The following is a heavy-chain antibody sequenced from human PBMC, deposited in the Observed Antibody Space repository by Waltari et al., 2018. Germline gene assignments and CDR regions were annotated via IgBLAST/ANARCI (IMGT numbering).Heavy chain of an antibody. V-gene: IGHV3-7*01. CDR1: GFTFSSYW. Sequence: EVQLVESGGGLVQPGGSLRLSCAASGFTFSSYWMSWVRQAPGKGLEWVANIKQDGSEKYYVDSVKGRFTISRDNAKNSLYLQMNSLRAEDTAVYYCARVDYYDSSGYYPIYYYGMDVWGQGP. J-gene: IGHJ6*02. D-gene: IGHD3-22*01. CDR3: ARVDYYDSSGYYPIYYYGMDV. CDR2: IKQDGSEK.